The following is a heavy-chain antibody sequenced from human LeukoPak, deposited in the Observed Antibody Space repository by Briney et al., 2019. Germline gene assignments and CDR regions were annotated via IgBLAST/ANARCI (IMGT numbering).Heavy chain of an antibody. D-gene: IGHD1-26*01. V-gene: IGHV3-30*04. CDR1: GFTFSSYA. CDR2: ISYDGSNK. Sequence: PGGSLRLSCAASGFTFSSYAMHWVRQAPGEGLEWVAVISYDGSNKYYADSVKGRFTISRDNSKNTLYLQMNSLRAEDTAVYYCARVLVGAYYYYGMDVWGQGTTVTVSS. J-gene: IGHJ6*02. CDR3: ARVLVGAYYYYGMDV.